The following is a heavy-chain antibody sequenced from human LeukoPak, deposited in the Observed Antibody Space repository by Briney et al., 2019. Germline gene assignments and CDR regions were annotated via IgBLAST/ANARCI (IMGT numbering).Heavy chain of an antibody. CDR2: ISGGGGST. Sequence: PGGSLRLSCAASGFTFNNYAMNWVRQAPGKGLEWVSAISGGGGSTYYADSVKGRFTISRDNSKNTLYLQMNSLRAEDTAVYYCARAGRVTVTTKYYFDYWGQGTLVTVSS. V-gene: IGHV3-23*01. D-gene: IGHD4-17*01. CDR3: ARAGRVTVTTKYYFDY. CDR1: GFTFNNYA. J-gene: IGHJ4*02.